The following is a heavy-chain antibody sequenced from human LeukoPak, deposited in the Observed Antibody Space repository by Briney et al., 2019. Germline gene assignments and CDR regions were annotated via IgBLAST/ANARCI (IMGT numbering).Heavy chain of an antibody. J-gene: IGHJ6*02. CDR1: GFTFSSYW. V-gene: IGHV3-7*01. CDR2: IKQDGSEK. D-gene: IGHD2-2*01. CDR3: ARDIVVVPAEPQKTCYYYYGMDV. Sequence: GGSLRLSYAASGFTFSSYWMSWVRQAPGKGLEWVANIKQDGSEKYYVDSVKGRFTISRDNAKNSLYLQMNSLRAEDTAVYYCARDIVVVPAEPQKTCYYYYGMDVWGQGTTVTVSS.